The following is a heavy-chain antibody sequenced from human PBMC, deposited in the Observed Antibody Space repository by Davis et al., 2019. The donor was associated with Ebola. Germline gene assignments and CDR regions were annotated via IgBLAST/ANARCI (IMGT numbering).Heavy chain of an antibody. CDR2: ISSSSSTI. CDR1: GFTFSSYS. CDR3: AKRTNYGDYGMDV. V-gene: IGHV3-48*01. J-gene: IGHJ6*02. Sequence: GGSLRLSCAASGFTFSSYSMNWVRQAPGKGLEWVSYISSSSSTIYYADSVKGRFTISRDNSKNTLYLQMNSLRAEDTAVYYCAKRTNYGDYGMDVWGQGTTVTVSS. D-gene: IGHD4-17*01.